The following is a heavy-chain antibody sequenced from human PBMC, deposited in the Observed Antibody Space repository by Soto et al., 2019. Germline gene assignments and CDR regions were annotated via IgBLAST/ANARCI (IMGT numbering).Heavy chain of an antibody. CDR2: IWYDGSNK. D-gene: IGHD3-22*01. V-gene: IGHV3-30*02. CDR1: GFTFSSYG. CDR3: AKDWVYYYDSSGNTDY. J-gene: IGHJ4*02. Sequence: GGSLRLSCAASGFTFSSYGMHWVRQAPGKGLEWVAVIWYDGSNKYYAESVKGRFTISRDNSKNTLYLQMNSLRAEDTAVYYCAKDWVYYYDSSGNTDYWGQGTLVTVSS.